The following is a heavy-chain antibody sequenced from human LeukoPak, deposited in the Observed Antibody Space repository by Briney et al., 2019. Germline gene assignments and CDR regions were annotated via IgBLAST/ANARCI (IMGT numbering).Heavy chain of an antibody. V-gene: IGHV4-59*01. CDR3: ARDRTKSPNAFDI. CDR1: GGSISSYY. Sequence: PSETLSLTCTVSGGSISSYYWSWIRQPPGKGLEWIGYIYCSGSTNYNPSLKSRVTISVDTSKNQFSLKLSSVTAADTAVYYCARDRTKSPNAFDIWGQGTMVTVSS. D-gene: IGHD2-8*01. CDR2: IYCSGST. J-gene: IGHJ3*02.